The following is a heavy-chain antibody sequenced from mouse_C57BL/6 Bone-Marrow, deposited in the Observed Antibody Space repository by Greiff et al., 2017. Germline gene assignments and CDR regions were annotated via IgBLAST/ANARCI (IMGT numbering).Heavy chain of an antibody. J-gene: IGHJ3*01. CDR3: TTDDVGSSISWFAY. D-gene: IGHD1-1*01. Sequence: EVQLQQSGAELVRPGASVKLSCTASGFNITNYYMHWVKQRPEQGLEWIGWIDPANGDTKYAPKFQGKATITADTSSNTAYLQLSSLTSEDTAVFYCTTDDVGSSISWFAYWGQGTLVTVSA. CDR2: IDPANGDT. CDR1: GFNITNYY. V-gene: IGHV14-1*01.